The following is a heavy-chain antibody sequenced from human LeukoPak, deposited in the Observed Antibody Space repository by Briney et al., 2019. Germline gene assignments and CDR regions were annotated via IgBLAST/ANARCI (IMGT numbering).Heavy chain of an antibody. CDR1: GYTFTSYD. CDR2: MNPNSGNT. J-gene: IGHJ3*02. Sequence: ASVKVSCKASGYTFTSYDINWVRQATGQGLEWMGWMNPNSGNTGYAQKFQGRVTMTRNTSISTAYTELSSLRSEDTAVYYCARGHYYDSSGRGSDAFDIWGQGTMVTVSS. D-gene: IGHD3-22*01. CDR3: ARGHYYDSSGRGSDAFDI. V-gene: IGHV1-8*01.